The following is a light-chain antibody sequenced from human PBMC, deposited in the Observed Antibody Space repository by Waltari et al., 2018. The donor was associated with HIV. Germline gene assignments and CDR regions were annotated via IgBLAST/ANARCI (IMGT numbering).Light chain of an antibody. V-gene: IGLV2-14*03. CDR3: AAWDDSLNAHVL. CDR2: DVN. CDR1: SSDFSLYNF. Sequence: QSALTQPASVSGSPGQSISISCTGASSDFSLYNFVSWYQQYPVQVPTLLMSDVNRRPSGVSDRFSGSKAGTSASLAISGRQSEDEADYYCAAWDDSLNAHVLFGGGTKLTVL. J-gene: IGLJ2*01.